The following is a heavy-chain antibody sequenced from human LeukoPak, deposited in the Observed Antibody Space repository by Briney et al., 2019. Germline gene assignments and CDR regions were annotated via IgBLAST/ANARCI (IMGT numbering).Heavy chain of an antibody. V-gene: IGHV3-53*01. J-gene: IGHJ4*02. CDR3: ARGPKGKYHFDY. CDR1: GFNVNSAC. Sequence: GGSLRLSCAASGFNVNSACMTWVRQAPGRGLEWVSVIYSGGGIYYADSVKGRLTISRDSSKNTLYLQMDSLRAGDTAVYYCARGPKGKYHFDYWGQGTLVTVSS. D-gene: IGHD2-2*02. CDR2: IYSGGGI.